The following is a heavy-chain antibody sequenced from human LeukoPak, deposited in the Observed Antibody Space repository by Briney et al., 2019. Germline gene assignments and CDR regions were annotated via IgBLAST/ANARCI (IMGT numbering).Heavy chain of an antibody. CDR3: ARGAFRYCSSTSCLGVDY. Sequence: GGSLRLSCAASGFTFSSYSMNWVRQAPGKGLEWISYISSSSSTIYYADSVKGRFTISRDNAKNSLYLQMNSLRAEDTAVYYCARGAFRYCSSTSCLGVDYWGQGTLVTVSS. V-gene: IGHV3-48*01. J-gene: IGHJ4*02. CDR1: GFTFSSYS. D-gene: IGHD2-2*01. CDR2: ISSSSSTI.